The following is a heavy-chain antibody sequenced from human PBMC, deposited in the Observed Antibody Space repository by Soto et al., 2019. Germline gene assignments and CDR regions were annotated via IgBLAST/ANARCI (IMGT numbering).Heavy chain of an antibody. CDR2: VSWTNISF. CDR1: GFTFGDYA. Sequence: PVGSLRLSCAASGFTFGDYAMHWVRQVPGRGLEWVSGVSWTNISFGYADSVKGRFTISRDNARNSLYLQMNSLRREDTAFYYCAKDRNTAMVTGDFDYWGQGILVTVSS. CDR3: AKDRNTAMVTGDFDY. V-gene: IGHV3-9*01. D-gene: IGHD5-18*01. J-gene: IGHJ4*02.